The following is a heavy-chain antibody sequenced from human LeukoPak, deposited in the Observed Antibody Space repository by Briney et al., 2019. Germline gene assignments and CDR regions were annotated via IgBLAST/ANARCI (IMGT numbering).Heavy chain of an antibody. CDR2: ISGRDDST. Sequence: GVSLRLSCAASGFTFSSYAMSWVRQAPGKGLEWVSAISGRDDSTYYADSVKGRFTFSRDNSKNTLYLQMNSLRAEDTAVYYCAKLVAVAGRNYWGQGTLVTVSS. J-gene: IGHJ4*02. CDR3: AKLVAVAGRNY. V-gene: IGHV3-23*01. CDR1: GFTFSSYA. D-gene: IGHD6-19*01.